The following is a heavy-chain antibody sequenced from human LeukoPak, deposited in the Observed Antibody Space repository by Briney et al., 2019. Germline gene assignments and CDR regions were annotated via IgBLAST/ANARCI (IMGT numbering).Heavy chain of an antibody. Sequence: GGSLRLSCAASGFTFDDYGMTWVRQVPGKGLEWIAEINWIGDTTRYGDSVKGRFTISRNHAKNCLDIQINSLRVEDTAFYYCATNPPGRTYLQDWGQGTLVTVSS. CDR2: INWIGDTT. V-gene: IGHV3-20*04. CDR1: GFTFDDYG. J-gene: IGHJ1*01. CDR3: ATNPPGRTYLQD. D-gene: IGHD1-1*01.